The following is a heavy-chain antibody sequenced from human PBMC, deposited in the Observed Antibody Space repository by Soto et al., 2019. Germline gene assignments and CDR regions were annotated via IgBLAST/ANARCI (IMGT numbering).Heavy chain of an antibody. CDR3: AKDLLGDSSGYYQHDAFDI. V-gene: IGHV3-23*01. D-gene: IGHD3-22*01. Sequence: PGGSLRLSCAASGFTFSSYAMSWVRQAPGKGLEWVSAISGSGGSTYYADSVKGRFTISRDNSKNTLYLQMNSLRAEDTAVYYCAKDLLGDSSGYYQHDAFDIWGQGTMVTV. CDR1: GFTFSSYA. CDR2: ISGSGGST. J-gene: IGHJ3*02.